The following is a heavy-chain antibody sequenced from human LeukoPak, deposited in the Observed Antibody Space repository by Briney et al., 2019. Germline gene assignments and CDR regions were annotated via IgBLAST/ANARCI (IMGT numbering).Heavy chain of an antibody. V-gene: IGHV4-34*01. CDR2: INHSGNT. J-gene: IGHJ4*02. CDR1: GGSISGFY. CDR3: ARGPYDSSRD. D-gene: IGHD3-22*01. Sequence: TSETLSLTCTVSGGSISGFYWSWIRQPPGKGLEWIGEINHSGNTNYNPSLKSRVTISVDTSKNQFSLKLSSVTAADTAVYYCARGPYDSSRDWGQGTLVTVSS.